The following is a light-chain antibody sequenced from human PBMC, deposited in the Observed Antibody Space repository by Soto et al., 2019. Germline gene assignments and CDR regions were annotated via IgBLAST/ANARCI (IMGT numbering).Light chain of an antibody. CDR2: AAS. J-gene: IGKJ1*01. CDR3: LQDYDYPRT. Sequence: AIQMTQSPSSLSASVGDRVTITCRASQGIRDELGWYQQKAGKAPNLLISAASRLQSGVPSRFSGRGSGTDFTLTISSLQPKDFATYYCLQDYDYPRTFGQGTKVEIK. V-gene: IGKV1-6*01. CDR1: QGIRDE.